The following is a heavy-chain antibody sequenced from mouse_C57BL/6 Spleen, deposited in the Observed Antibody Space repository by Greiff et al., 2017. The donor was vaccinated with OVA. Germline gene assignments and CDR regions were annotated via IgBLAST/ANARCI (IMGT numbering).Heavy chain of an antibody. CDR3: ARADITTVAPAWFAY. D-gene: IGHD1-1*01. J-gene: IGHJ3*01. Sequence: QVQLQQPGAELVKPGASVKLSCKASGYPFTSYWMHWVKQRPGQGLEWIGMIHPNSGSTNYNEKFKSKATLTVDKSSSTAYMQLSCLTSEYSAVYYCARADITTVAPAWFAYWGQGTLVTVSA. CDR1: GYPFTSYW. V-gene: IGHV1-64*01. CDR2: IHPNSGST.